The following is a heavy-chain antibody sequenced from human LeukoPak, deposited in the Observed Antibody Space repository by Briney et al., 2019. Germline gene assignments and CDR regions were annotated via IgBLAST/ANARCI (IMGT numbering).Heavy chain of an antibody. Sequence: GGSLRLSCAASGFTFDDYGMSWVRQAPGKGLEWVSYISSSGSTIYYADSVKGRFTISRDNAKNSLYLQMNSLRAEDTAVYYCARDNDEGAFDIWGQGTMVTVSS. CDR1: GFTFDDYG. J-gene: IGHJ3*02. V-gene: IGHV3-48*04. CDR2: ISSSGSTI. CDR3: ARDNDEGAFDI. D-gene: IGHD1-1*01.